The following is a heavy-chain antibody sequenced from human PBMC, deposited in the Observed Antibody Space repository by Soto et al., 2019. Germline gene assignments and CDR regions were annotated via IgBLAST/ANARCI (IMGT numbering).Heavy chain of an antibody. V-gene: IGHV5-51*03. CDR1: GYTFSSYW. D-gene: IGHD6-13*01. CDR2: IYPGDSDT. J-gene: IGHJ4*02. Sequence: EVQLVQSGEEVKKTGESLKISCKGSGYTFSSYWIGWVRHMPGKGLEWMGIIYPGDSDTTYSPSFQGQVTISADKSINTAYLQWSSLKASDTAMYYCAVPGITAAGTFAYWGQGTLVTVSS. CDR3: AVPGITAAGTFAY.